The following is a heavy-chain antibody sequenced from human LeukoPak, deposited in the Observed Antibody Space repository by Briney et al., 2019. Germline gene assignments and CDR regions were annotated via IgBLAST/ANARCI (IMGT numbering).Heavy chain of an antibody. D-gene: IGHD3-3*01. CDR1: GFSFGGSW. V-gene: IGHV3-7*01. CDR2: IKEDGSVK. Sequence: PGGSLRLSCAASGFSFGGSWMTWVRQAPGKGLEWLANIKEDGSVKNYEDSVKGRFTISRDNAKNSLYLHMNSLRAEDTAVYYCARGPRRITIFGVVIIQEDAFDIWGQGTMVTVSS. J-gene: IGHJ3*02. CDR3: ARGPRRITIFGVVIIQEDAFDI.